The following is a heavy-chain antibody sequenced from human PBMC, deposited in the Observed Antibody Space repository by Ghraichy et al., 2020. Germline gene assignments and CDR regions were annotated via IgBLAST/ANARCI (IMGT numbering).Heavy chain of an antibody. CDR2: IYYSGTT. J-gene: IGHJ4*02. Sequence: SETLSLTCTVSGGSISSTNYYCGWIRQPPGKGLEWIGTIYYSGTTYYNPSLKSRVTISVDTSKNQFSLKLKSVTAADTAIYYCASKLAVPGGRLDWGQGTLVTVSS. V-gene: IGHV4-39*07. CDR3: ASKLAVPGGRLD. CDR1: GGSISSTNYY. D-gene: IGHD6-19*01.